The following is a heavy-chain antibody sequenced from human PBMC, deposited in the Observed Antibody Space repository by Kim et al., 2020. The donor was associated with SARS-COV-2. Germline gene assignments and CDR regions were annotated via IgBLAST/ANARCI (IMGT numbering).Heavy chain of an antibody. V-gene: IGHV3-30-3*01. CDR2: ISYDGSNK. CDR1: GFTFSSYA. CDR3: ARVRIQLWLSGHGMDV. D-gene: IGHD5-18*01. Sequence: GGSLRLSCAASGFTFSSYAMHWVRQAPGKGLEWVAVISYDGSNKYYADSVKGRFTISRDNSKNTLYLQMNSLRAEDTAVYYCARVRIQLWLSGHGMDVWGQGTTVTVSS. J-gene: IGHJ6*02.